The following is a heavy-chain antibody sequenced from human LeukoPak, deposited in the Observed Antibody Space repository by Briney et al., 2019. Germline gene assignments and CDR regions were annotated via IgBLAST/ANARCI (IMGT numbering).Heavy chain of an antibody. V-gene: IGHV3-21*01. Sequence: GGSLRLSCAASGFTFSSYSMNWVRQAPGKGLEWVSSISSSSSYIYYADSVKGRFTIFRDNAKNSLYLQMNSLRAEDTAVYYCARERYYDSSGYYDFDIWGQGTMVTVSS. J-gene: IGHJ3*02. CDR3: ARERYYDSSGYYDFDI. CDR1: GFTFSSYS. CDR2: ISSSSSYI. D-gene: IGHD3-22*01.